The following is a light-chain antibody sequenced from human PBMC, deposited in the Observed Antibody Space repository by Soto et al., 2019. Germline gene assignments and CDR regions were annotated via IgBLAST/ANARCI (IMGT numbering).Light chain of an antibody. CDR2: DAS. CDR3: QQYGTYPWT. Sequence: DIQMTQSPSTLSASVGDTVTITCRASQSISSWLAWYQQKPGKAPKLLIYDASSLESGVPSRFSGTGYGTEFPLTISSLRPDDFATYYCQQYGTYPWTFGQGTKVEIK. J-gene: IGKJ1*01. CDR1: QSISSW. V-gene: IGKV1-5*01.